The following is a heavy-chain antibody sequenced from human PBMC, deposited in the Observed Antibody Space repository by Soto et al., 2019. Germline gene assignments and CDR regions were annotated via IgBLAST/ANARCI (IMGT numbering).Heavy chain of an antibody. D-gene: IGHD3-10*01. CDR1: GFTFSSYA. CDR3: ASQVELLWFGDPGY. J-gene: IGHJ4*02. Sequence: GGSLRLSCAASGFTFSSYAMSWVRQAPGKGLEWVSAISGSGGSTYYADSVKGRFTISRDNSKNTLYLQMNSLRAEDTAVYYCASQVELLWFGDPGYWGQGTLVTV. CDR2: ISGSGGST. V-gene: IGHV3-23*01.